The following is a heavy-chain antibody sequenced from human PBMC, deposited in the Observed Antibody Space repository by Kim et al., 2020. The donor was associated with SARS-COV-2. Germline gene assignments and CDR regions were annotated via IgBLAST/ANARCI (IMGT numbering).Heavy chain of an antibody. V-gene: IGHV3-30*01. Sequence: VKGRFTISRDNSKNTLYLQMNSLRAEDTAVYYCARLGAGIAVAGTYFDYWGQGTLVTVSS. D-gene: IGHD6-19*01. CDR3: ARLGAGIAVAGTYFDY. J-gene: IGHJ4*02.